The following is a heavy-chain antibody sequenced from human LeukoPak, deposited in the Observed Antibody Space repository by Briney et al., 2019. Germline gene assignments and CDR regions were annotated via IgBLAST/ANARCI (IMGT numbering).Heavy chain of an antibody. Sequence: GGSLRLSCAASGFTFSSYAMSWVRQAPGKGLEWVSAISGSGGSTYYADSVKGRFTITRDNSKNTLYLQKNSLRAEDTAVDYCARGYSSSSWSLFDYWGQGTLVTVSS. D-gene: IGHD6-6*01. J-gene: IGHJ4*02. CDR1: GFTFSSYA. CDR2: ISGSGGST. CDR3: ARGYSSSSWSLFDY. V-gene: IGHV3-23*01.